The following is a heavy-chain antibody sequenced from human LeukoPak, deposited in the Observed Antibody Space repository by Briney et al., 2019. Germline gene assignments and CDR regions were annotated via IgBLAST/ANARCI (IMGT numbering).Heavy chain of an antibody. CDR3: ARDTPGYYYDSGGY. Sequence: GGSLRLSCAASGFTFSSYWMHWVRQAPGKGLVWVSRINTDGTSTSYADSVKGRFTISRDNAKNTLYLQMNSLRAEDTAVYYCARDTPGYYYDSGGYWGQGTLVTVSS. D-gene: IGHD3-22*01. J-gene: IGHJ4*02. V-gene: IGHV3-74*01. CDR2: INTDGTST. CDR1: GFTFSSYW.